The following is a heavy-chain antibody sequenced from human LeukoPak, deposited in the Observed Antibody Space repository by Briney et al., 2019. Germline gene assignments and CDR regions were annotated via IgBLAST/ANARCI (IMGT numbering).Heavy chain of an antibody. V-gene: IGHV3-7*01. CDR1: GFTFSSYW. CDR2: IKQDGSEK. D-gene: IGHD2-15*01. J-gene: IGHJ6*03. Sequence: GGSLRLSCAASGFTFSSYWMSWVRQAPGKGLEWVANIKQDGSEKYYVDSVKGRFTISRDNAKNSLYLQMNSLRAEDTAVYYCVRDNGYCSGGSCYHYYMDVWGKGTTVTISS. CDR3: VRDNGYCSGGSCYHYYMDV.